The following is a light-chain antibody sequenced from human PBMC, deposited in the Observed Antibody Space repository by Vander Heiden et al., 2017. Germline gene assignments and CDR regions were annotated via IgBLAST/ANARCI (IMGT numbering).Light chain of an antibody. Sequence: QSALTQPASVSRSPGQSITISCTGTSSDVGGYDYVSWYQQHPGKAPKLMICEVTNRPSGVSNRFSGSKSGNTASLTISGLQTDDEADYYCSSYTTSDSYVFGTGTKVTVL. J-gene: IGLJ1*01. CDR2: EVT. V-gene: IGLV2-14*03. CDR3: SSYTTSDSYV. CDR1: SSDVGGYDY.